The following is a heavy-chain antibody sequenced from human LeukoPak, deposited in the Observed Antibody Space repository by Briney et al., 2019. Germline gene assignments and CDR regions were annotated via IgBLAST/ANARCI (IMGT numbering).Heavy chain of an antibody. V-gene: IGHV4-4*07. J-gene: IGHJ6*03. Sequence: SETLSLTCTVSGGSISSYYWSWTRQPAGKGLEWIGRIYTSGSTNYNPSLKSRVTMSVDTSKNQFSLKLSSVTAADTAVYYCAREHYDFWSGYFYSYVDVWGKGTTVTVSS. D-gene: IGHD3-3*01. CDR2: IYTSGST. CDR3: AREHYDFWSGYFYSYVDV. CDR1: GGSISSYY.